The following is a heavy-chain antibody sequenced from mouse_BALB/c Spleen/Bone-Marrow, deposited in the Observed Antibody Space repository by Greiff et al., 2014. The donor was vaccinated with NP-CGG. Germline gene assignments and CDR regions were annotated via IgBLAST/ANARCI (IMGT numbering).Heavy chain of an antibody. D-gene: IGHD2-4*01. V-gene: IGHV2-9*02. CDR1: GFSLTSYG. J-gene: IGHJ3*01. CDR2: IWAGGST. CDR3: AREPSTMITTGFAY. Sequence: VMLVESGPGLVAPSQSLSITCTASGFSLTSYGVHWVRQPPGKGLEWLGVIWAGGSTNYNSALMSRLSISKDNSKSQVFLKMNSLQTDDTAMYYCAREPSTMITTGFAYWGQGTLVTASA.